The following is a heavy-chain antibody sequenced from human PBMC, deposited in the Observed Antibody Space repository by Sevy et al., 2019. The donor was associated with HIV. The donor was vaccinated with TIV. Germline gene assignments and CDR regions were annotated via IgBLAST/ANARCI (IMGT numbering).Heavy chain of an antibody. D-gene: IGHD4-17*01. CDR2: ISYDGSNK. J-gene: IGHJ5*02. Sequence: WGSLRLSCAASGFTFSSYAMHWVRHAPGKGLEWVAVISYDGSNKFYADSVKGRFTISRDNSKNTLYLQVKSLRTEDTAVYHCARDQHDYAGNLRTGWFDPWGQGTLVTVSS. CDR3: ARDQHDYAGNLRTGWFDP. V-gene: IGHV3-30-3*01. CDR1: GFTFSSYA.